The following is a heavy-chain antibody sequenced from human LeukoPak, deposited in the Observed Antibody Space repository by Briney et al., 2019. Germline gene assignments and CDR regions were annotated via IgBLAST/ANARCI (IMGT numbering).Heavy chain of an antibody. CDR1: GGSLSSYS. J-gene: IGHJ6*03. CDR2: IYYSGCT. D-gene: IGHD3-9*01. CDR3: ARSDWLSGYMDV. Sequence: PSETLSLICTVSGGSLSSYSGIWIRESPGKALEWIGYIYYSGCTNYNPSLKSRVTISVDTSKNQFSLKLSSVTAADTAVYYCARSDWLSGYMDVWGKGTTVTISS. V-gene: IGHV4-59*01.